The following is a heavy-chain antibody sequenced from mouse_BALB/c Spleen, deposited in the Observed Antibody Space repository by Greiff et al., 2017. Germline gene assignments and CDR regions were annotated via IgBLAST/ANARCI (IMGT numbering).Heavy chain of an antibody. D-gene: IGHD1-1*01. CDR2: IWGGGST. V-gene: IGHV2-6-5*01. J-gene: IGHJ4*01. CDR1: GFSLTDYG. CDR3: AKQITTVVEYYAMDY. Sequence: VMLVESGPGLVAPSQSLSITCTVSGFSLTDYGVSWIRQPPGKGLEWLGVIWGGGSTYYNSALKSRLSISKDNSKSQVFLKMNSLQTDDTAMYYCAKQITTVVEYYAMDYWGQGTSVTVSS.